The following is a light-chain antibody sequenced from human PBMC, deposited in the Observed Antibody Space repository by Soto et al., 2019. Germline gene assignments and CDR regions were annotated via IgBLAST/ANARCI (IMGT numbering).Light chain of an antibody. V-gene: IGKV1-9*01. CDR3: QHLNSDLLYT. J-gene: IGKJ2*01. Sequence: DIPLTQSPSFLSASVRDRVTITCRASQVISQGLSSYLTWYQQKPGKAPQLLIYSASTLQSAVPSRFSGSGTGTEFTLTISSLQPEDFATYYCQHLNSDLLYTFGKGTKLEI. CDR1: QVISQGLSSY. CDR2: SAS.